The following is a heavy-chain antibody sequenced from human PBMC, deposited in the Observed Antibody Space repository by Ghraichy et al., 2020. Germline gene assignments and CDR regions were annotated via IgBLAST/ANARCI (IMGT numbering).Heavy chain of an antibody. V-gene: IGHV1-69*13. J-gene: IGHJ6*02. CDR1: GGTFSSYA. CDR3: ARDHYSYGPYYYGMDV. CDR2: IIPIFGTA. D-gene: IGHD5-18*01. Sequence: SVKVSCKASGGTFSSYAISWVRQAPGQGLEWMGGIIPIFGTANYAQKFQGRVTITADESTSTAYMELSSLRSEDTAVYYCARDHYSYGPYYYGMDVWGQGTTVTVSS.